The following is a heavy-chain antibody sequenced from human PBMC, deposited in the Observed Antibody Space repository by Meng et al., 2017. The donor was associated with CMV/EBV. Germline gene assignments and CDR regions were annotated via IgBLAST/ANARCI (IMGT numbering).Heavy chain of an antibody. CDR1: GGSFSGYY. J-gene: IGHJ4*02. D-gene: IGHD3-22*01. CDR3: ARVWDSGWDY. V-gene: IGHV4-34*01. Sequence: QGQLQPWGAGLLKPSETLSLTCAVYGGSFSGYYWSWIRQPPGKGLEWIGEINHSGSTNYNPSLKSRVTISVDTSKNQFSLKLSSVTAADTAVYYCARVWDSGWDYWGQGTLVTVSS. CDR2: INHSGST.